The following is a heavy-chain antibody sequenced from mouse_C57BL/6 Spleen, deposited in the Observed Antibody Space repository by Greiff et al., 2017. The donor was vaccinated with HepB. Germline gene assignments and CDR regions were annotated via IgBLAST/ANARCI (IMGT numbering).Heavy chain of an antibody. J-gene: IGHJ2*01. CDR1: GFTFSDYG. D-gene: IGHD1-1*01. CDR2: ISSGSSTI. V-gene: IGHV5-17*01. Sequence: DVHLVESGGGLVKPGGSLKLSCAASGFTFSDYGMHWVRQAPEKGLEWVAYISSGSSTIYYADTVKGRFTISRDNAKNTLFLQMTSLRSEDTAMYYCARLGGSSYYFDYWGQGTTLTVSS. CDR3: ARLGGSSYYFDY.